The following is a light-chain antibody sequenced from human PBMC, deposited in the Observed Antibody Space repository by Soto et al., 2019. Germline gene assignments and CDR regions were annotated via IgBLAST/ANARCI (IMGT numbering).Light chain of an antibody. Sequence: DIQMTQFPSTLSASVGDRVTITCRASQRISNRLAWFQQKSGEAPKLLIYKASSLESGVPSRFSGSGSGTEFTLTISSLQPDDFANYYCQQYNTYSWTFGQGTKVDIK. CDR2: KAS. CDR1: QRISNR. J-gene: IGKJ1*01. V-gene: IGKV1-5*03. CDR3: QQYNTYSWT.